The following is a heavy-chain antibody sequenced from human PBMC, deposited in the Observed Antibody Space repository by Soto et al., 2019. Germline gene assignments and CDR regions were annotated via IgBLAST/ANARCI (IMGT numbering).Heavy chain of an antibody. CDR2: MHPDSGNT. J-gene: IGHJ4*02. CDR3: ARGFFGGGTG. D-gene: IGHD2-15*01. CDR1: GYTFTSYD. V-gene: IGHV1-8*01. Sequence: QVQLVQSGAEVKKPGASVKVSCKASGYTFTSYDINWARQATGQGLEWMGWMHPDSGNTGYAQKFQGRVTMTRNTSISAAYMELSSLSSEDTAVYYCARGFFGGGTGWGLGTLVTVSS.